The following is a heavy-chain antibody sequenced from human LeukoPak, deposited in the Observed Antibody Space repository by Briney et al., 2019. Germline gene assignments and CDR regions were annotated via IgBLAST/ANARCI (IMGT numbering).Heavy chain of an antibody. D-gene: IGHD3-16*01. V-gene: IGHV3-53*01. Sequence: GGSLILSCAASGVTVSSNYMSWVRQAPGKGLEWVSVMYSGGSTNYADSVKGRFTISRDNSKNTLYLQMDSLRVEDTAVYYCARDPPSGGRGTWGWGQGTLVTVSS. CDR2: MYSGGST. CDR3: ARDPPSGGRGTWG. J-gene: IGHJ4*02. CDR1: GVTVSSNY.